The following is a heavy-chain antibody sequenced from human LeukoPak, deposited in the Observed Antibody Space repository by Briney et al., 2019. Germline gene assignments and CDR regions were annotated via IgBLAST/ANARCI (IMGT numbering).Heavy chain of an antibody. D-gene: IGHD3-3*01. V-gene: IGHV4-39*07. Sequence: SETLSLTCTVSGGSISSYYWGWIRQPPGKGLEWIGSIYYSGSTYYNPSLKSRVTISVDTSKNQFSLKLSSVTAADTAVYYCAIIESLLEPFDYWGQGTLVTVSS. J-gene: IGHJ4*02. CDR3: AIIESLLEPFDY. CDR2: IYYSGST. CDR1: GGSISSYY.